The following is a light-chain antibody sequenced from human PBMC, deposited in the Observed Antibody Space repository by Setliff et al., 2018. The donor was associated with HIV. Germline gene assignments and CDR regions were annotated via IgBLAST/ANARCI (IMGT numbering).Light chain of an antibody. Sequence: QPALTQPASVSGSPGQSITISCTGTNSDIGGYNYVSWYQQLPGEAPKLIIFQLINRPSGVSDRFSGSKSGNTASLTISGLQAEDEADYYCSASRPSRTLVVFGTGTKVTVL. J-gene: IGLJ1*01. V-gene: IGLV2-14*01. CDR2: QLI. CDR1: NSDIGGYNY. CDR3: SASRPSRTLVV.